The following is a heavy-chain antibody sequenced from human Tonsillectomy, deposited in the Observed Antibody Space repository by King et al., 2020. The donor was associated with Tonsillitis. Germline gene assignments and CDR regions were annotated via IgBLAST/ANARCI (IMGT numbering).Heavy chain of an antibody. CDR3: ARGTSCGWYWYFDL. V-gene: IGHV3-74*01. CDR2: IDFDGSDT. Sequence: VQLVESGGNLVQPGGSLRLSCAASGFTFSSYWMHWVRQAPGKGLMWVSRIDFDGSDTSYADSVKGRFTISRDNAKNTLYLQMNSLRAEDTAVYYCARGTSCGWYWYFDLWGRGTLVTVSS. J-gene: IGHJ2*01. CDR1: GFTFSSYW. D-gene: IGHD6-19*01.